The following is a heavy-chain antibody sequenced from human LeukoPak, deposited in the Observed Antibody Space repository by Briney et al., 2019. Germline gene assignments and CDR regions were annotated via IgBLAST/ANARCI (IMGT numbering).Heavy chain of an antibody. CDR2: IIPILGIA. D-gene: IGHD3-10*01. CDR3: ARSMVRGVIYYYGMDV. J-gene: IGHJ6*02. V-gene: IGHV1-69*04. Sequence: ASVKVSCKASGYSFTSFGISWVRQAPGQGLEWMGRIIPILGIANYAQKFQGRVTITADKSTSTAYMELSSLRSEDTAVYYCARSMVRGVIYYYGMDVWGQGTTVTVSS. CDR1: GYSFTSFG.